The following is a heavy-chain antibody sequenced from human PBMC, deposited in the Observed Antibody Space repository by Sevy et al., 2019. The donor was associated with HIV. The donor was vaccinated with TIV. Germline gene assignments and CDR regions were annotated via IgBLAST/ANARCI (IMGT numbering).Heavy chain of an antibody. J-gene: IGHJ4*02. CDR1: GYTFTGYY. CDR2: INPNSGGT. V-gene: IGHV1-2*02. CDR3: ASFKITGTNFELLWFGELLPEFDY. D-gene: IGHD3-10*01. Sequence: ASVKVSCKASGYTFTGYYMHWVRQAPGQGLEWMGWINPNSGGTNYAQKFQGRVTMTRDTSISTAYMELSRLRSDDTAVYYFASFKITGTNFELLWFGELLPEFDYWGQGTLVTVSS.